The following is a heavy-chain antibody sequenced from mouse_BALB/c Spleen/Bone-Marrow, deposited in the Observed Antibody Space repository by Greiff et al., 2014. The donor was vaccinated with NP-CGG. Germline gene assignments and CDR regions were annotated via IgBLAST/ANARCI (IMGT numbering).Heavy chain of an antibody. D-gene: IGHD2-1*01. CDR1: GYAFSSSW. Sequence: VQLQQSGPELVKPGASVKISCKASGYAFSSSWMNWVKQRPRQGLEWIGRIYPGDGDTNYNGKFKGKATLTADKSSSTAYMQLSSLTSVDSAVYFCARHAYGNSYWYFDVWGAGTTVTVSS. CDR2: IYPGDGDT. CDR3: ARHAYGNSYWYFDV. V-gene: IGHV1-82*01. J-gene: IGHJ1*01.